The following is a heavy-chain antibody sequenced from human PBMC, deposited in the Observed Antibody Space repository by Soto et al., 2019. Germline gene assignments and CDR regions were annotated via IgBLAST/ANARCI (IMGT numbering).Heavy chain of an antibody. CDR2: INPSGGST. CDR3: AREPYIVATIRQPGPHYYYGMDV. Sequence: ASVKVSCKASGYTFTSYYMHWVRQAPGQGLEWMGIINPSGGSTSYAQKFQGSVTMTRDTSTSTVYMELSSLGSEDTAVYYCAREPYIVATIRQPGPHYYYGMDVWGQGTTVTVSS. CDR1: GYTFTSYY. J-gene: IGHJ6*02. D-gene: IGHD5-12*01. V-gene: IGHV1-46*01.